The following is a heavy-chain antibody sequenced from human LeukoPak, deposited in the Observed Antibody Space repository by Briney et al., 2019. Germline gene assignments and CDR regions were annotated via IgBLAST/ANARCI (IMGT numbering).Heavy chain of an antibody. CDR1: GFTVSSNY. D-gene: IGHD4-17*01. V-gene: IGHV3-66*01. J-gene: IGHJ4*02. Sequence: GGSLRLSCAASGFTVSSNYMSWVRQAPGKGLEWVSVIYSGGSTHHADSVKGRFTISRDNSKNTLYLQMNSLRDEDTAVYYCAREEYGDYYFDYWGQGTLVTVSS. CDR2: IYSGGST. CDR3: AREEYGDYYFDY.